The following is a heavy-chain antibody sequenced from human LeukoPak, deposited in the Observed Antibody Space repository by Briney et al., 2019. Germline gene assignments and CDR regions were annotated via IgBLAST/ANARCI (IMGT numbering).Heavy chain of an antibody. CDR2: INAGNGNT. CDR1: GYTFTSYA. J-gene: IGHJ6*02. V-gene: IGHV1-3*01. D-gene: IGHD6-13*01. CDR3: ARGFAAAGDYYYYYGMDV. Sequence: ASVKVSCKASGYTFTSYAMHWVRQAPGQRLEWMGWINAGNGNTKYSQKFQGRVTITRDTSASTAYMELSSLRSEDTAAYYCARGFAAAGDYYYYYGMDVWGQGTTVTVSS.